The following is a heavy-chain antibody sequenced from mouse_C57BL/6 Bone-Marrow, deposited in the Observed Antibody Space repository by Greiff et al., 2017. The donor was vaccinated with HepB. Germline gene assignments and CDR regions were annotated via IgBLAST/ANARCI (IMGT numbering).Heavy chain of an antibody. CDR2: ILPGSGST. D-gene: IGHD5-5*01. CDR3: ARRYFLHFYSMDY. Sequence: VQLQQSGAELMKPGASVKLSCKATGYTFTGYWIEWVKQRPGHGLEWIGEILPGSGSTNYKEKFKGKATFTADTSSNTAYMQLSSLTTEDSAVYYCARRYFLHFYSMDYWGQGTSVTASS. CDR1: GYTFTGYW. J-gene: IGHJ4*01. V-gene: IGHV1-9*01.